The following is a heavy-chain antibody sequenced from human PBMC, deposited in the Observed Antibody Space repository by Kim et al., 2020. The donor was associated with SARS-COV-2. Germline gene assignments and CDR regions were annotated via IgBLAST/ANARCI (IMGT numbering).Heavy chain of an antibody. V-gene: IGHV3-48*04. Sequence: GGSLRLSCAASGFTFSSYSMNWVRQAPGKGLEWVSYISSSSSTIYYADSVKGRFTISRDNAKNSLYLQMNSLRAEDTAVYYCASLWDYDFWSGYYKGGYFDYWGQGTLVTVSS. CDR3: ASLWDYDFWSGYYKGGYFDY. J-gene: IGHJ4*02. CDR1: GFTFSSYS. CDR2: ISSSSSTI. D-gene: IGHD3-3*01.